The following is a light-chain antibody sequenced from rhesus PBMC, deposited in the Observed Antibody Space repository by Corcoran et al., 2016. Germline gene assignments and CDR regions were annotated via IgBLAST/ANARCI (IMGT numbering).Light chain of an antibody. CDR1: QSVSSY. V-gene: IGKV3S9*01. J-gene: IGKJ4*01. CDR2: GAS. CDR3: QQTSNLST. Sequence: EIVMTQSPTTLSLSPGERATLSCRASQSVSSYVAWSQQKPEQAPRLLIYGASSRATGIPDRFRGSWSGTDFTLTISSLEPEDVGIYYCQQTSNLSTFGGGTKVEIK.